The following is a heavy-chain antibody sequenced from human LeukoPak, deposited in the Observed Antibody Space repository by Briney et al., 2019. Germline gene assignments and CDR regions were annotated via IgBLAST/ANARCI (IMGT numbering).Heavy chain of an antibody. CDR1: GGSISSGGYY. Sequence: PSETLSLTCTVSGGSISSGGYYWSWIRQHPGKGLEWIGYIYYSGSTYYNPSLKSRVTISVDTSKNQFSLKLSSVTAADTAVYYCARKPPYYDILTGPFDYWGQGTLVTVSS. J-gene: IGHJ4*02. D-gene: IGHD3-9*01. CDR2: IYYSGST. CDR3: ARKPPYYDILTGPFDY. V-gene: IGHV4-31*03.